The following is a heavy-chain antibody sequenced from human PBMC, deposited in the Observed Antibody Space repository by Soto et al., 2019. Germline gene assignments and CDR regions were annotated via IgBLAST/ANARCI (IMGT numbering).Heavy chain of an antibody. CDR1: GFIFSNYA. D-gene: IGHD5-18*01. V-gene: IGHV3-23*01. J-gene: IGHJ4*02. CDR3: AKEWESWIQLYLIS. CDR2: INGGGGST. Sequence: QPGGSLRLSCAASGFIFSNYAMNWVRQAPGKGLEWVSVINGGGGSTYYADSVKGRFTISRDNTKNTLYLQMNSLRAEDTAVYYCAKEWESWIQLYLISWGQGTLVTVSS.